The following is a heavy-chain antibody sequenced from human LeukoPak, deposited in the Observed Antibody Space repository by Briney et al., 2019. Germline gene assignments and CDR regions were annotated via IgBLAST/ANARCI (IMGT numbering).Heavy chain of an antibody. J-gene: IGHJ6*02. CDR2: ISDSGGST. Sequence: GGSLRLSCSASGFPFSSHAMHWVRQAPGKGPEYVSAISDSGGSTYYADSVKGRFTISRDNSKNTLYLQMSSLRAEDTAVYFCVRGYSFGPYGMDVWGQGTTVTVSS. CDR1: GFPFSSHA. D-gene: IGHD2-15*01. CDR3: VRGYSFGPYGMDV. V-gene: IGHV3-64D*09.